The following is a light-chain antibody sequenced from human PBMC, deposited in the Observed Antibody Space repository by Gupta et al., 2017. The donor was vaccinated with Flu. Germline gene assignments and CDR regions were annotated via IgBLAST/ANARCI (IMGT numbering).Light chain of an antibody. CDR3: QTWDDLTVL. V-gene: IGLV3-1*01. CDR1: RLGKIY. Sequence: YEVTQAPSMSVSAGQTASISCSGERLGKIYVSWYQQRPGQSPTLVIYQDDKRPSRIPERFSGTVTGNTTTLTISGNQPLYEADYYYQTWDDLTVLFGGGTKLSVL. CDR2: QDD. J-gene: IGLJ2*01.